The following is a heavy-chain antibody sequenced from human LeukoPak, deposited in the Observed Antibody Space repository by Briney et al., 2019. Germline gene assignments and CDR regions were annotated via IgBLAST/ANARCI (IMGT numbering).Heavy chain of an antibody. CDR1: GFTFSSYS. CDR2: ISSSSSYI. V-gene: IGHV3-21*01. CDR3: AKDRIQEGLDP. J-gene: IGHJ5*02. Sequence: GGSLRLSCAASGFTFSSYSMNWVRQAPGKGLEWVSSISSSSSYIYYADSVKGRFTISRDDAKNSLYLQMNSLRAEDTAVYYCAKDRIQEGLDPWGQGTLVTVSS.